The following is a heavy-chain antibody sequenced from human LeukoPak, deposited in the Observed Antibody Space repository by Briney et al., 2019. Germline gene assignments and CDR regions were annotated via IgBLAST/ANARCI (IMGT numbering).Heavy chain of an antibody. CDR1: GFTFSDYY. CDR3: ARDHLVVPAATYYMDV. CDR2: IKQDGSEK. D-gene: IGHD2-2*01. Sequence: GGSLRLSCAASGFTFSDYYMTWIRQAPGKGLEWVANIKQDGSEKYYVDSVKGRFTISRDNAKNSLYLQMNSLRAEDTAVYYCARDHLVVPAATYYMDVWGKGTTVTVSS. J-gene: IGHJ6*03. V-gene: IGHV3-7*01.